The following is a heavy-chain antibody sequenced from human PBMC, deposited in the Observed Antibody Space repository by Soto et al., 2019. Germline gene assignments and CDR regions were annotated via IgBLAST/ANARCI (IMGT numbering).Heavy chain of an antibody. D-gene: IGHD5-18*01. J-gene: IGHJ6*03. V-gene: IGHV3-23*01. Sequence: GGSLRLSCAASGFTFSSYAMSWVRQAPGKGLEWVSAISGSGGSTYYADSVKGRFTISRDNSKNTLYLQMNSLRAEDTAVYYCAKDLHTAMVYYNYMDVWGKGTTVTVSS. CDR1: GFTFSSYA. CDR2: ISGSGGST. CDR3: AKDLHTAMVYYNYMDV.